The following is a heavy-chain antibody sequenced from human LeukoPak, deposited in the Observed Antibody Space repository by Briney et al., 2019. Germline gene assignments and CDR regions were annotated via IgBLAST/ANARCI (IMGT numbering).Heavy chain of an antibody. V-gene: IGHV4-61*01. CDR1: GGSISSSSYY. CDR2: IYYSGST. J-gene: IGHJ4*02. CDR3: ARVQRSSSWYPDY. Sequence: SETLSLTCTVSGGSISSSSYYWSWIRQPPGKGLEWIGYIYYSGSTNYNPSLKSRVTISVDTSKNQFSLKLSSVTAADTAVYYCARVQRSSSWYPDYWGQGTLVTVSS. D-gene: IGHD6-13*01.